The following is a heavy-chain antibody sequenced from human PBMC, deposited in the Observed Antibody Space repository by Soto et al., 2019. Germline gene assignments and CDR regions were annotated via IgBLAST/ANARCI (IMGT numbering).Heavy chain of an antibody. CDR2: INHSGST. CDR3: ATAPPDY. Sequence: QVQLQQWGAGLLKPSETLSLTCAVYGGSFSGYYWSWIRQPPGKGLEWIGEINHSGSTNYNPSLKSQVTIAVDTSKNQFSLKLSSVTAADTAVYYCATAPPDYWGQGTLVTVSS. V-gene: IGHV4-34*01. J-gene: IGHJ4*02. CDR1: GGSFSGYY.